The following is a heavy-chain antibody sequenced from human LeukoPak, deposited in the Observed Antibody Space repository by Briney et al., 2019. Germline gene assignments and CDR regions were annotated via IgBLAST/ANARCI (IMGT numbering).Heavy chain of an antibody. CDR1: GYTFTGYY. V-gene: IGHV1-2*02. CDR3: ARVPLYLLLYDYYYGMDV. D-gene: IGHD2-2*02. J-gene: IGHJ6*02. Sequence: GASVKVSCKASGYTFTGYYMHWVRQAPGQGLEWMGWINPNSGGTNYAQKLQGRVTMTRDTSISTAYMELSRLRSDDTAVYYCARVPLYLLLYDYYYGMDVWGQGTTVTVSS. CDR2: INPNSGGT.